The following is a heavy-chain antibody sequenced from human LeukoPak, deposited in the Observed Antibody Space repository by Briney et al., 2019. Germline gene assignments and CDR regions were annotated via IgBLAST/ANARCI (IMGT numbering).Heavy chain of an antibody. CDR1: GGSISRSY. CDR2: IYTSGTI. CDR3: AGDLGTTFDI. D-gene: IGHD3-16*01. Sequence: SETLSLTCTVSGGSISRSYWSWIRQPAGKGLEWIGRIYTSGTINYNPSLRGRVTVSVDRSKNQLSLNLSSVTAADTAVYYCAGDLGTTFDIWCQGTMVTVSS. V-gene: IGHV4-4*07. J-gene: IGHJ3*02.